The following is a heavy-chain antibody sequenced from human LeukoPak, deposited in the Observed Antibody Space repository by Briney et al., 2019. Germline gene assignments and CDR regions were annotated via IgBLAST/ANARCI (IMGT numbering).Heavy chain of an antibody. CDR3: AKDLGWELPAEAY. CDR2: IYGSGVSI. J-gene: IGHJ4*02. D-gene: IGHD1-26*01. Sequence: PGGSLRLSCVASGFTLKNYVMNWVRQAPGKGLEWLATIYGSGVSISYADSVKGRFTISRDNSNNTLYLQMNSLRAEDTAMYYCAKDLGWELPAEAYWGQGILVTVSS. CDR1: GFTLKNYV. V-gene: IGHV3-23*01.